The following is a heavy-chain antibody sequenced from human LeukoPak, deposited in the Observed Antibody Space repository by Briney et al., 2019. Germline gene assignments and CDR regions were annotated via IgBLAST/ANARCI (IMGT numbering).Heavy chain of an antibody. V-gene: IGHV3-23*01. CDR3: AARRPHYGDYVY. D-gene: IGHD4-17*01. Sequence: PGGSLRLSCEASGFTFSDYAMSWVRQAPGKGLGWVSSIDGGGGDPWYANSAKGRFTVSRDNSGNTLYLQMTALRAEDTAVYYCAARRPHYGDYVYWGLGTLVTVSS. J-gene: IGHJ4*02. CDR1: GFTFSDYA. CDR2: IDGGGGDP.